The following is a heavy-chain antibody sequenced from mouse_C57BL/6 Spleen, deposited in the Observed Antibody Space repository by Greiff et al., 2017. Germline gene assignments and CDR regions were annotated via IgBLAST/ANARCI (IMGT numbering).Heavy chain of an antibody. D-gene: IGHD2-5*01. CDR3: ARTVYSNFYFDY. V-gene: IGHV1-55*01. Sequence: VQLQQPGAELVKPGASVKMSCKASGYTFPSYWITWVKQRPGQGLEWIGDIYPGSGSTNYNEKFKSKATLTVDTSSSTAYMQLSSLTSEYSAVYYCARTVYSNFYFDYWGQGTTLTVSS. J-gene: IGHJ2*01. CDR2: IYPGSGST. CDR1: GYTFPSYW.